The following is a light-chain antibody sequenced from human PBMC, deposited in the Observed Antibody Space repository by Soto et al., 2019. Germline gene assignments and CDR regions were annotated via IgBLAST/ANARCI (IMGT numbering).Light chain of an antibody. CDR1: QSISSY. J-gene: IGKJ1*01. Sequence: DIQMTQSPSSLSASVGDRVTITCRASQSISSYLTWYQQKPGKAPKLLIYAASSLQSGVPSRFSGSGSGTDFTLTISRLQPEDFATYYCQQNDSTPTFGQGTKVDIK. CDR2: AAS. CDR3: QQNDSTPT. V-gene: IGKV1-39*01.